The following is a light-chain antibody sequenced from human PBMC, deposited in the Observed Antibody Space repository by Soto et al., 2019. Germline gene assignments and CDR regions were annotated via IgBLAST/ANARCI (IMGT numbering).Light chain of an antibody. J-gene: IGLJ2*01. CDR2: DVS. V-gene: IGLV2-14*01. CDR3: SYYTSSSPLV. Sequence: QSALTQPASVSGSPGQSITISCTGTSSDVGGYNYVSWYQQHPGKAPKLMIYDVSNRTSGVSNRFSGSQSGNTAYLTISGLQAEDEGDYYCSYYTSSSPLVFGGGTKLTVL. CDR1: SSDVGGYNY.